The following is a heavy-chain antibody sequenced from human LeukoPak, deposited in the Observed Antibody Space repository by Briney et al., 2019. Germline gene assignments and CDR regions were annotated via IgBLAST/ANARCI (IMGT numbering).Heavy chain of an antibody. V-gene: IGHV3-23*01. CDR3: AKQWLVGI. D-gene: IGHD6-19*01. Sequence: GGSLRLSCAASGFSFSDHAMNWVRQAPGKGLEWVSSLSETGDTTDSADSVKGRFTISRDNSKNTLYLKMNSLRPDDTAVYYCAKQWLVGIWGQGTLVTVSS. CDR1: GFSFSDHA. CDR2: LSETGDTT. J-gene: IGHJ4*02.